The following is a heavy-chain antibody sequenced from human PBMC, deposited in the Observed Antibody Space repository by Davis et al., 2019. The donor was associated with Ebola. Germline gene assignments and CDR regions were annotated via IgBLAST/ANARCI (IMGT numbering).Heavy chain of an antibody. J-gene: IGHJ4*02. D-gene: IGHD4-11*01. Sequence: AASVKVSCKASGYTFTAYYIHWVRQAPGQGLEWMGRINPNSGGTNYAQKFQGRVTMTRDTSISTAYMELSRLRSDDTAVYYCARLLTTMYYFDYWGQGTLVTVSS. CDR1: GYTFTAYY. CDR2: INPNSGGT. CDR3: ARLLTTMYYFDY. V-gene: IGHV1-2*06.